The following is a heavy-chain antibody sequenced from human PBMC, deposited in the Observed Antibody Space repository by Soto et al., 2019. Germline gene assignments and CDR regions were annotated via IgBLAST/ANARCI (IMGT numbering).Heavy chain of an antibody. CDR1: GGTFSSYA. CDR3: AREPSVPVTTQRNRLDS. CDR2: IIPIFGTA. J-gene: IGHJ5*01. V-gene: IGHV1-69*13. D-gene: IGHD4-17*01. Sequence: ASVKVSCKASGGTFSSYAISWVRQAPGQGLEWMGGIIPIFGTANYAQKFQGRVTITADESTSTAYMELSSLRSEDTAVYYCAREPSVPVTTQRNRLDSWARGTLVP.